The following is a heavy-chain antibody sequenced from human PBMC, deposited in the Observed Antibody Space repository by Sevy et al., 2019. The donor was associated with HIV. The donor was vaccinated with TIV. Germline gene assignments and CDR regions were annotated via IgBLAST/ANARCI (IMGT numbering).Heavy chain of an antibody. CDR1: GFTFSSYT. J-gene: IGHJ4*02. CDR3: ARDLPPSATTVPHFDC. Sequence: GGSLRLSCAASGFTFSSYTMNWVRQAPGKGLEWVSSISSSSSYIYYSDSVKGRFTISRDNARNSLYLQMSSLRAEDTAVYYCARDLPPSATTVPHFDCWGQGTLVTVSS. D-gene: IGHD4-17*01. CDR2: ISSSSSYI. V-gene: IGHV3-21*03.